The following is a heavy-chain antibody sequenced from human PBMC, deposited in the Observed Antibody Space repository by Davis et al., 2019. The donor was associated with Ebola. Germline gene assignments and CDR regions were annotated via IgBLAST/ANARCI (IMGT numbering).Heavy chain of an antibody. V-gene: IGHV4-34*01. J-gene: IGHJ4*02. CDR3: ARVPLRFLEWSYLDY. CDR1: GGSFSGYY. CDR2: INHSGST. D-gene: IGHD3-3*01. Sequence: SETLSLTCAVYGGSFSGYYWSWIRQLPGKGLEWIGEINHSGSTNYNPSLKSRVTISVDTSKNQFSLKLSSVTAADTAVYYCARVPLRFLEWSYLDYWGQGTLVTVSS.